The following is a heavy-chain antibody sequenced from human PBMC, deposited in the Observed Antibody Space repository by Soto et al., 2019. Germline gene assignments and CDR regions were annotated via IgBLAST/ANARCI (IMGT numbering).Heavy chain of an antibody. CDR2: FDPENDET. CDR1: GYTLSEVS. Sequence: QVQLVQSGAVVRKPGASVTVSCKVSGYTLSEVSIHWVRQTPGKGLEWMGGFDPENDETSYAQKFQGRVTLTEDTSTDTAYLELSSLRSEDTAIYYCAIAAYCSGATCCSGYNWFDPWGQGTQVTVSS. J-gene: IGHJ5*02. D-gene: IGHD2-15*01. CDR3: AIAAYCSGATCCSGYNWFDP. V-gene: IGHV1-24*01.